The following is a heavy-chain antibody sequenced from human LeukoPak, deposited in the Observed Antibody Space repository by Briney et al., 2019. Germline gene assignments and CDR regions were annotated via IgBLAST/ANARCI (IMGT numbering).Heavy chain of an antibody. CDR3: ANSPGSSSFFDY. J-gene: IGHJ4*02. Sequence: ASVKVSCKASGYTFTRYYMHWVRQAPGQGLEWMGVINPSGGSTSYAQKFQGRVTMTRDTSTSTVYMEPSSLRSEDTAVYYCANSPGSSSFFDYWGQGTLGTVSS. CDR2: INPSGGST. V-gene: IGHV1-46*01. CDR1: GYTFTRYY. D-gene: IGHD6-6*01.